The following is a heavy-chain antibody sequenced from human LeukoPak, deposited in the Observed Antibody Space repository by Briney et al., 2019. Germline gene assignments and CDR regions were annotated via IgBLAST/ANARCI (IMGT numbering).Heavy chain of an antibody. V-gene: IGHV4-59*01. CDR1: GGSISTYY. CDR3: AGTYYYGSGSYPFFDF. D-gene: IGHD3-10*01. J-gene: IGHJ4*02. Sequence: SETLSLTCTVSGGSISTYYWSWIRQPPGKGLEWIGYSYYSGRTNYNPSLKSRVTISVDTSKNQFSQKLSSVTAADTAVYYCAGTYYYGSGSYPFFDFWGQGTLVTVSS. CDR2: SYYSGRT.